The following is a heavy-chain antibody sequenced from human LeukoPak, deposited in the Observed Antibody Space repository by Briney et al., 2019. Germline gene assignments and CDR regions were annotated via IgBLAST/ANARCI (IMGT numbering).Heavy chain of an antibody. CDR2: IYSGGST. J-gene: IGHJ6*03. CDR1: GFTVSSNY. CDR3: ARDSVYYYDSSGYSYYYYYMDV. V-gene: IGHV3-66*02. Sequence: GGSLRLSRAASGFTVSSNYVSWVRQAPGKGLEWVSVIYSGGSTYYADSVKGRFTISRDNSKNTLYLQMNSLRAEDTAVYYCARDSVYYYDSSGYSYYYYYMDVWGKGTTVTVSS. D-gene: IGHD3-22*01.